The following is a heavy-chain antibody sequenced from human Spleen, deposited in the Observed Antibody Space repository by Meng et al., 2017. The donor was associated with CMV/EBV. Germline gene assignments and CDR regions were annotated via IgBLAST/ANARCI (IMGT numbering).Heavy chain of an antibody. CDR2: ISWNGFGI. V-gene: IGHV3-9*01. J-gene: IGHJ4*02. CDR1: GFTFDDHA. CDR3: ARDPEGNYYDSTGGL. D-gene: IGHD3-22*01. Sequence: SLKISCAASGFTFDDHAMHWVRQAPGKGLEWVSGISWNGFGINYADSVKGRFTISRDNAKNSLYLQMNSLRAEDTAVYYCARDPEGNYYDSTGGLWGQGTLVTVSS.